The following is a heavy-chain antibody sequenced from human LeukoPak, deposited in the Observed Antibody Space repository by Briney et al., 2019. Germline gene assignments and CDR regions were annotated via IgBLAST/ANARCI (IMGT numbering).Heavy chain of an antibody. J-gene: IGHJ4*02. CDR2: TYYRSKWYN. CDR3: AVEGRRGLGVDY. CDR1: VDSVSSNSAA. Sequence: SQTLSLTCAISVDSVSSNSAAWNWIRQSPSRGLEWLGRTYYRSKWYNDYAVSVKSRITINPDTSKNQFSLQLNSVTPDDTAVYYCAVEGRRGLGVDYWGQGTLVTVSS. V-gene: IGHV6-1*01. D-gene: IGHD3-16*01.